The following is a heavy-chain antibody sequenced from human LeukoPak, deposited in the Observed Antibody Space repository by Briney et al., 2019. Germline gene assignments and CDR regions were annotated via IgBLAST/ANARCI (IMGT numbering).Heavy chain of an antibody. D-gene: IGHD3-10*01. CDR2: IYYTGST. Sequence: PSETLSLTCTVSGGSISGDYWSWIRQPPGKGLEWIGYIYYTGSTNYNPSLKSRITISVDTSKSQFSLKLSSVTAADTAVYYCARTPPSGSHWFDPWGQGTLVTVSS. V-gene: IGHV4-59*01. CDR1: GGSISGDY. J-gene: IGHJ5*02. CDR3: ARTPPSGSHWFDP.